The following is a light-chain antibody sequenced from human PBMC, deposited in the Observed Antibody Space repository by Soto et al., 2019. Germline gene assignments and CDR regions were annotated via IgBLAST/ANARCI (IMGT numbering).Light chain of an antibody. J-gene: IGKJ3*01. CDR2: AAS. CDR1: QGISNS. V-gene: IGKV1-27*01. Sequence: DIQMTQSPSSLSASVGDRVTITCRASQGISNSLAWYQQKPGKVPELLIYAASTLQSGVPSRFSGSGFGADFSLTISSLQSEDVATYYCPEYHSPPCTFGPGTKVDIK. CDR3: PEYHSPPCT.